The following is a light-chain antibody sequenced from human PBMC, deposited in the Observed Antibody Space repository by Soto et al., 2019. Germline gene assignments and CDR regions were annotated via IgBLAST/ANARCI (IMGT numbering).Light chain of an antibody. J-gene: IGLJ2*01. Sequence: QSVLTQPPSVSGAPGQRVTISCTGSSSNIGAGYDVHWYQQLPGTAPKLLIYGNSNRPSGVPDRFSVSKSGTSASLAITGLQAEDEADYYCQSYDSSLSRLFGGGTKLTVL. CDR1: SSNIGAGYD. V-gene: IGLV1-40*01. CDR2: GNS. CDR3: QSYDSSLSRL.